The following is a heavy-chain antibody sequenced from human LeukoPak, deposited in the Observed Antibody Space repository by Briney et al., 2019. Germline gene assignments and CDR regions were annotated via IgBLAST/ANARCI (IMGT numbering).Heavy chain of an antibody. V-gene: IGHV3-53*04. CDR2: IYSGGST. CDR1: GFTVSSNY. D-gene: IGHD2-8*01. J-gene: IGHJ3*02. CDR3: ARGNYCTNDVCYPGDAFDI. Sequence: GGSLRLSCAASGFTVSSNYMSWVRQAPGKGLEWVSVIYSGGSTYYADSVKGRFTISRHNSKNTLYLQMNSLRAEDTAVYYCARGNYCTNDVCYPGDAFDIWGQGTMVTVSS.